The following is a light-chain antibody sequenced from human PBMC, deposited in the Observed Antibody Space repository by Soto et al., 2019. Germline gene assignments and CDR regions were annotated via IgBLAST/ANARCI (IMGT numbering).Light chain of an antibody. CDR3: QQRRNWAPT. V-gene: IGKV3-11*01. CDR1: QSVSSY. Sequence: IVLTQSPATLYLSPGERATLSCRASQSVSSYLAWYQQRPGQAPRLLIYDASKEATGIPSKFSGGGAGTDFTLTICTLEPEEFAVYYCQQRRNWAPTFSGPTKVE. J-gene: IGKJ4*01. CDR2: DAS.